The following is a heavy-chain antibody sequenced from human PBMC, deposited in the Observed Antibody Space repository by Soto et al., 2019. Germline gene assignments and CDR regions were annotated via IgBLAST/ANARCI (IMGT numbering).Heavy chain of an antibody. CDR2: TYYNGNA. V-gene: IGHV4-39*01. D-gene: IGHD1-26*01. CDR1: GASIDRGNYY. CDR3: ARHGGSYSFDY. Sequence: SLTCTVSGASIDRGNYYWDWIRQPPGKGLEWIGTTYYNGNAYYNPSLKSRVTMSVDTSKNQFSLKLSSATAADTAVYYCARHGGSYSFDYWGQGTLVTVSS. J-gene: IGHJ4*02.